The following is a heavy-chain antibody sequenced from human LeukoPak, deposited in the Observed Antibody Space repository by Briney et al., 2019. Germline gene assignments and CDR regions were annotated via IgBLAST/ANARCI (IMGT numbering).Heavy chain of an antibody. V-gene: IGHV3-15*07. CDR2: IKSKTDGGTT. Sequence: PGGSLRLSCAASGFTFSNAWMNWVRQAPGKGLEWVGRIKSKTDGGTTNYAAPVKGRFTISRDDSKNTLYLQMNSLKTEDTAVYYCSTTYYYDSSEGYWGQGTLVTVSS. CDR3: STTYYYDSSEGY. J-gene: IGHJ4*02. D-gene: IGHD3-22*01. CDR1: GFTFSNAW.